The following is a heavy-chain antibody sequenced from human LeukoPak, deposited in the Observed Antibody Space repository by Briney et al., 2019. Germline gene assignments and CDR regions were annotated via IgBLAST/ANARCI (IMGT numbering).Heavy chain of an antibody. CDR1: GFTFSSYD. V-gene: IGHV3-48*03. Sequence: GGSLRLSCVASGFTFSSYDMNWVRQAPGKALEWVSYISSSGANIYYADSVKGRFTISRDNSKNTLYLQMNSLRAEDTAVYYCARKGYYDSSGIGRYFDYWGQGTLVTVSS. CDR3: ARKGYYDSSGIGRYFDY. D-gene: IGHD3-22*01. CDR2: ISSSGANI. J-gene: IGHJ4*02.